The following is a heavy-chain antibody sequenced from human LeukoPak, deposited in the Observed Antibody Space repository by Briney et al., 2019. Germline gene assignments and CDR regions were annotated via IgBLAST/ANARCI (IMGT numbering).Heavy chain of an antibody. CDR3: ATGGAYRDAFDI. D-gene: IGHD3-10*01. CDR1: GGTFSTYS. V-gene: IGHV1-69*11. Sequence: SVKVSCKASGGTFSTYSINWVRQAPGQGLEWMGRIIPILSQSDYAQKFQGTVSITADEFTETAYMELSSLRSDDTAVYYCATGGAYRDAFDIWGQGTRVTVSS. CDR2: IIPILSQS. J-gene: IGHJ3*02.